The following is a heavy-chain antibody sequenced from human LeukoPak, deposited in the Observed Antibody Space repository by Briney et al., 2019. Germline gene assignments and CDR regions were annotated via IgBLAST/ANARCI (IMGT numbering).Heavy chain of an antibody. CDR3: ARDWAGGPHDH. J-gene: IGHJ4*02. CDR1: GGSISSYY. Sequence: LSLTCTVSGGSISSYYWSWIRQAPGKGLEWVSYISSSGNNIYYADSVKGRFTISRDNARNSLYLQMSSLRVEDTAVYYCARDWAGGPHDHWGQGTLVTVSS. V-gene: IGHV3-11*04. CDR2: ISSSGNNI. D-gene: IGHD3-10*01.